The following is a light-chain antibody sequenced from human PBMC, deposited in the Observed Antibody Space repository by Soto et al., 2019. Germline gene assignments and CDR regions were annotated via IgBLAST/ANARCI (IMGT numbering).Light chain of an antibody. CDR1: QSISSW. V-gene: IGKV1-5*01. CDR2: DAS. CDR3: QQYNHYWT. Sequence: DIQMTQSPSTLSASVGDRVTITCRVSQSISSWLAWYQQKPGKAPKVLIYDASSLESGVPSRFSGSGSGTEFSLTISSLQPDDFATYYCQQYNHYWTFGQGTRVEIK. J-gene: IGKJ1*01.